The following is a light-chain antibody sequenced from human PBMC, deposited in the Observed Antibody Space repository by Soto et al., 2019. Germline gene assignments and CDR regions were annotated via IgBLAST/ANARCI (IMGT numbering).Light chain of an antibody. CDR1: QSISGY. CDR3: QQSYSNRWT. V-gene: IGKV1-39*01. CDR2: TAS. Sequence: DIQMTQFPSSLSASVGDRVTITCRASQSISGYLAWFQQKPGKAPQVLIYTASSLQSGVPSRFSGSGSGTDFTLTITSLQPEDFATYYCQQSYSNRWTFGQGTKVDIK. J-gene: IGKJ1*01.